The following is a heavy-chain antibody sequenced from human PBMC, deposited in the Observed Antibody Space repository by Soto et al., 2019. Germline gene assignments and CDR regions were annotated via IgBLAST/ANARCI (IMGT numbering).Heavy chain of an antibody. V-gene: IGHV4-34*01. J-gene: IGHJ6*02. CDR3: ARQITMVRGVTLYGMDV. CDR2: INHSGST. D-gene: IGHD3-10*01. CDR1: GGSFSGYY. Sequence: QVQLQQWGAGLLKPSETLSLTCAVYGGSFSGYYWSWIRQPPGKGLEWIGEINHSGSTNYNPSLKSRVTISVDTSKNQFSLKLSSVTAAGTAVYYCARQITMVRGVTLYGMDVWGQGTTVTVSS.